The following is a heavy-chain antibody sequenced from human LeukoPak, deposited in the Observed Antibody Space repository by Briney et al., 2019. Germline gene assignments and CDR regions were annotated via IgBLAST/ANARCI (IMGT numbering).Heavy chain of an antibody. Sequence: TGGSLRLSCAASGFTFSSFGMNWVRQAPGKGLEWVSYISTSSSTIYYADSVKGRFTISRDNAKNSLYLQMNSLRAEDTAVYYCAELGITMIGGVWGKGTTVTISS. D-gene: IGHD3-10*02. J-gene: IGHJ6*04. CDR3: AELGITMIGGV. CDR1: GFTFSSFG. CDR2: ISTSSSTI. V-gene: IGHV3-48*01.